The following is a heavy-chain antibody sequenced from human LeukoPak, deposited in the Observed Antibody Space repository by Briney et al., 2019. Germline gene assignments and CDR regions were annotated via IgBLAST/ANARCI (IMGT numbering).Heavy chain of an antibody. Sequence: GASVKVSCKTSGHTFTDYDITWVRQAPGQGLEWMGRVSPYNGNTYYSQRFQGRVTISKDTSTGTAYMDLRNMRDDDTAMYYCARNGRVRRVVKDLFEYWGQGTLVAVSS. CDR3: ARNGRVRRVVKDLFEY. D-gene: IGHD3-10*01. CDR1: GHTFTDYD. CDR2: VSPYNGNT. V-gene: IGHV1-18*01. J-gene: IGHJ4*02.